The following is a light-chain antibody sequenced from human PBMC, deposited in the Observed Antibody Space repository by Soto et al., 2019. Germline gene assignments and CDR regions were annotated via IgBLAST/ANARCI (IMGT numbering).Light chain of an antibody. Sequence: EIVLTQSPGTLSLSPRERATLSCRASQSVNNNYLAWYQQKPGQPPRLLIYGASSRAIGIPDRFSGGGSGTDFTLTISRLEPEDFAVYYCQQYGSSYTFGPGTKVDIK. J-gene: IGKJ3*01. V-gene: IGKV3-20*01. CDR2: GAS. CDR1: QSVNNNY. CDR3: QQYGSSYT.